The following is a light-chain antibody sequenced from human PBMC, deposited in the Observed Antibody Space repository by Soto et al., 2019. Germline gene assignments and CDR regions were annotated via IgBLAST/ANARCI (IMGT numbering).Light chain of an antibody. J-gene: IGLJ1*01. V-gene: IGLV6-57*03. CDR2: EEN. Sequence: NFMLPQPHSGSESPGQTVTISCTRSGGSIASGYVQWYRQRPGSARTTVIYEENQRPSGVPDRFSGSIDSSSNSASLTISGLKTEDEAGCDGQSYQRSYPDVFGTGTKVTVL. CDR1: GGSIASGY. CDR3: QSYQRSYPDV.